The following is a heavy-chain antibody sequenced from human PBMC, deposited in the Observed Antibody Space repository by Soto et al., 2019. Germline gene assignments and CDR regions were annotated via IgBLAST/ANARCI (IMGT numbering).Heavy chain of an antibody. CDR3: ARDPGYGDFFDY. V-gene: IGHV3-33*01. J-gene: IGHJ4*02. Sequence: SGGSLRLSCAASGFTFSSYGMHWVRQAPGKGLEWVAVIWYDGSNKYYADSVKGRFTISRDNSKNTLYLQMNSLRAEDTAVYYCARDPGYGDFFDYWGQGTLVTVSS. CDR2: IWYDGSNK. CDR1: GFTFSSYG. D-gene: IGHD4-17*01.